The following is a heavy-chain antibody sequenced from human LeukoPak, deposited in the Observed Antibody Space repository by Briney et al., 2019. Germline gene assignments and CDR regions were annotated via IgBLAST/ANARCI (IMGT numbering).Heavy chain of an antibody. CDR3: ARGPYSYDSSGAFDI. V-gene: IGHV4-61*02. J-gene: IGHJ3*02. CDR2: ISSSGST. Sequence: SETLSLTCTVSGDSISSGDCYWSWIRQPAGKGLERIGRISSSGSTNYNPSLKSRVTISVDTSKNQFSLKLSSVTAADTAVYFCARGPYSYDSSGAFDIWGQGTMVTVSS. D-gene: IGHD3-22*01. CDR1: GDSISSGDCY.